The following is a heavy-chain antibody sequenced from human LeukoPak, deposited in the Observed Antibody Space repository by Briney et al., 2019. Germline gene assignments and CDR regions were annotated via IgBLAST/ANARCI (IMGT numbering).Heavy chain of an antibody. CDR2: ISAYNGNT. J-gene: IGHJ3*02. CDR3: ARDFGWLSLDDAFDI. D-gene: IGHD3-9*01. Sequence: GSSVKVSCKASGGTFSSYAISWVRQAPGQGLEWMGWISAYNGNTNYAQKLQGRVTMTTDTSTSTAYMELRSLRSDDTAVYYCARDFGWLSLDDAFDIWGQGTMVTVSS. V-gene: IGHV1-18*01. CDR1: GGTFSSYA.